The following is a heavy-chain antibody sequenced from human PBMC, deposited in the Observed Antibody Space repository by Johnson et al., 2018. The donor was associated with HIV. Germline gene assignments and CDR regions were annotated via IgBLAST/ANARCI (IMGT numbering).Heavy chain of an antibody. Sequence: VQLVESGGGLVQPGGSLRLSCAASGFTFSDYDMHWVRQATGEGLEWVSAIGSAGDTYYPGSVKGRFTISRENAKNSLYLQMNSLRAEDTALYYCARGAPEDIVVVPAAFDIWGQGTMVTVSS. D-gene: IGHD2-2*01. V-gene: IGHV3-13*01. CDR1: GFTFSDYD. CDR2: IGSAGDT. J-gene: IGHJ3*02. CDR3: ARGAPEDIVVVPAAFDI.